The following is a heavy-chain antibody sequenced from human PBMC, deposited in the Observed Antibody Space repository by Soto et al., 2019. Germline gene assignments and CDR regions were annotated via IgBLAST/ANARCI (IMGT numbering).Heavy chain of an antibody. CDR1: GFTFSDHY. D-gene: IGHD6-13*01. Sequence: QVQLVESGGGLVEPGGSLRLSCATSGFTFSDHYMSWIRQAPGKGLAWVAYISGSGFTIYNADSVKGRFTISRDNAKNPVYLQMDSLRAEDTAVYYCARNTLSAAGSDNYGLDAWGRGTTVAVSS. J-gene: IGHJ6*02. CDR3: ARNTLSAAGSDNYGLDA. V-gene: IGHV3-11*01. CDR2: ISGSGFTI.